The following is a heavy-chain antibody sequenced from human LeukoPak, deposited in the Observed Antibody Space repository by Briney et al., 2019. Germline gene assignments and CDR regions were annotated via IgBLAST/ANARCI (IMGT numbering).Heavy chain of an antibody. D-gene: IGHD3-22*01. J-gene: IGHJ4*02. CDR3: ARKRVLDDSSEIDY. Sequence: GGSLRLSCAASALTFSSFAMSWVRQAPGKGLEWVSAISGRGGNTNYADSVKGRFTISRDNSKNTMYLEMRSLRAEDTAVYYCARKRVLDDSSEIDYWGQGTLVTVSS. V-gene: IGHV3-23*01. CDR1: ALTFSSFA. CDR2: ISGRGGNT.